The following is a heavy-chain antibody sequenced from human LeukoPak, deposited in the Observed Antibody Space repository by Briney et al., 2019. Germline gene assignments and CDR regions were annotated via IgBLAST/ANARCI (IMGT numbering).Heavy chain of an antibody. CDR2: ISSSSSTI. J-gene: IGHJ4*02. Sequence: GGSLRRSCAASGFTFSSYSMNWVRQAPGKGLEWVSYISSSSSTIYYADSVKGRFTISRDNAKNSLYLQMNSLRAEDTAVYYCARVKSRGFDYWGRGALVIVSS. V-gene: IGHV3-48*04. CDR3: ARVKSRGFDY. CDR1: GFTFSSYS.